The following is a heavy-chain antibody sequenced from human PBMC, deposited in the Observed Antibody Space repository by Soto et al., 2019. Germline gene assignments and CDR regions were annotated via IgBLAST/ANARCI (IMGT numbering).Heavy chain of an antibody. D-gene: IGHD2-15*01. J-gene: IGHJ6*02. V-gene: IGHV3-21*01. CDR3: ARDCSGATCFPGMDV. Sequence: GGSLRLSCAASGFSLNDYTLNWVRRAPGKGLEWVSSISGSGYISYADSLRGRVTISRDNAKKSLYLQIISLRAEDAAVYYCARDCSGATCFPGMDVWGLGTTVTVSS. CDR1: GFSLNDYT. CDR2: ISGSGYI.